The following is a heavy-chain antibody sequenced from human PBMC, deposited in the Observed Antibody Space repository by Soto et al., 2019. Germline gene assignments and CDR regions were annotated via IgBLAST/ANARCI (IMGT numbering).Heavy chain of an antibody. D-gene: IGHD6-6*01. CDR1: GYTFSRYG. CDR2: TSANNDDT. Sequence: ASVKVSCKASGYTFSRYGISWVRQAPGQGLEWMAWTSANNDDTNYAEKLQGRVTITRDMSTSTAYMELSSLRSEDTAVYYCAVINPRRYSSSPGSIGYWGQGTLVTVPS. CDR3: AVINPRRYSSSPGSIGY. V-gene: IGHV1-18*04. J-gene: IGHJ4*02.